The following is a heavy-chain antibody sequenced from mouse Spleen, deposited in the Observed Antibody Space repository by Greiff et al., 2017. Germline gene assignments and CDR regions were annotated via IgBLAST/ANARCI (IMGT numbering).Heavy chain of an antibody. CDR1: GFTFTDYY. D-gene: IGHD1-1*01. CDR2: IRNKANGYTT. V-gene: IGHV7-3*02. CDR3: ARVYYYGKDAMDY. Sequence: EVQLVESGGGLVQPGGSLRLSCATSGFTFTDYYMSWVRQPPGKALEWLGFIRNKANGYTTEYSASVKGRFTISRDNSQSILYLQLNTLRAEDSATYYCARVYYYGKDAMDYWGQGTSVTVSS. J-gene: IGHJ4*01.